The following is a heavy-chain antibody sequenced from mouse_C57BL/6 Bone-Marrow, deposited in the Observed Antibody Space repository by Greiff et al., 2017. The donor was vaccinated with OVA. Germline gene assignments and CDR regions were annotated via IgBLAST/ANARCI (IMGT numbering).Heavy chain of an antibody. CDR2: ISYDGSN. V-gene: IGHV3-6*01. CDR1: GYSITSGYY. D-gene: IGHD2-4*01. J-gene: IGHJ3*01. CDR3: ARVYDSAWFAY. Sequence: VQLQQSGPGLVKPSQSLSLTCSVTGYSITSGYYWNWIRQFPGNKLEWMGYISYDGSNNYNPSLKNRISITRDTSKNQFFLKLNSVTTEDTATYYCARVYDSAWFAYWGQGTLVTVSA.